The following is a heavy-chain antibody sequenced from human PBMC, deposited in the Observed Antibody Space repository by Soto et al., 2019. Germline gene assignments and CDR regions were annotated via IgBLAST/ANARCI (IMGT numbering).Heavy chain of an antibody. CDR1: GFLFNSNW. J-gene: IGHJ4*02. V-gene: IGHV3-7*01. Sequence: GSLRLSCAASGFLFNSNWMTGVRQGPGKGLEWVANIKQDGSEKYYVDAVEGRLTASRDNAKNSLYLQMNSLRAEDTAVYYCARGAYYDSTGYYLGYWGQGTLVTVSS. D-gene: IGHD3-22*01. CDR3: ARGAYYDSTGYYLGY. CDR2: IKQDGSEK.